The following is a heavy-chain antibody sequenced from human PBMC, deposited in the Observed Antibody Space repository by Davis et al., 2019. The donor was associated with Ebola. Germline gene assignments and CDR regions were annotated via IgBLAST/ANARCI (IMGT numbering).Heavy chain of an antibody. CDR2: INHSGGT. CDR3: ARDWWLVRYNYWYFDL. Sequence: PSETLSLTCAVYGGSFSGYYWSWIRQSPGKGLEWIGDINHSGGTHFNPSLKIRVSMSVATSKNQFSLKLSSVTAADTAVYYCARDWWLVRYNYWYFDLWGRGTLVTVSS. CDR1: GGSFSGYY. J-gene: IGHJ2*01. V-gene: IGHV4-34*01. D-gene: IGHD6-19*01.